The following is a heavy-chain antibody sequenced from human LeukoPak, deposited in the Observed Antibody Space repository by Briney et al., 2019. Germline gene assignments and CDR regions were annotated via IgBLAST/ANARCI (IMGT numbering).Heavy chain of an antibody. J-gene: IGHJ4*02. CDR1: GFTFSSYG. D-gene: IGHD3-22*01. V-gene: IGHV3-33*01. CDR2: IWYDGSNK. Sequence: GGSLRLSCAASGFTFSSYGMHWVRQAPGKGLEWVAVIWYDGSNKYYADSVKGRFTISRDNSKNTLYLQMNSLRAEDTAVYYCARDLGLGYYYDSSGFLFGYWGQGTLVTVSS. CDR3: ARDLGLGYYYDSSGFLFGY.